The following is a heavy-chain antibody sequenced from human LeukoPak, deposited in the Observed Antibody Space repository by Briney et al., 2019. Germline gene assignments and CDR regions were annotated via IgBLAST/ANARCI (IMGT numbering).Heavy chain of an antibody. V-gene: IGHV3-23*01. D-gene: IGHD1-1*01. CDR1: GFTFSSYA. Sequence: PGGSQRLSCAASGFTFSSYAMSWVRQAPGKGLEWVSAISGSGGSTYYADSVKGRFTISRDNSKNTPYLQMNSLRAEDTAVYYCAKVVYDFYWYFDLWGRGTLVTVSS. CDR3: AKVVYDFYWYFDL. CDR2: ISGSGGST. J-gene: IGHJ2*01.